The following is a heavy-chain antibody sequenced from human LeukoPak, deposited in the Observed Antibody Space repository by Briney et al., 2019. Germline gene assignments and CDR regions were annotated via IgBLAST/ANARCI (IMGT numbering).Heavy chain of an antibody. J-gene: IGHJ4*02. Sequence: PGGSLRLSCAASGFTFSTYGMHWVRQAPGKGLEWVAVIWNDGSNKFYVDSVKGRFAISRDNSENTLYLQMNSLRAEDTAVYYCAKDQSDSLYYWGQRTLVTVSS. CDR3: AKDQSDSLYY. D-gene: IGHD2-21*02. CDR2: IWNDGSNK. CDR1: GFTFSTYG. V-gene: IGHV3-33*06.